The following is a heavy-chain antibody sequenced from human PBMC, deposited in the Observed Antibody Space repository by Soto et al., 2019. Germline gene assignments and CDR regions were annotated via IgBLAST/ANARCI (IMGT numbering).Heavy chain of an antibody. CDR1: GYTFNIYG. CDR3: VIVLERSGRYYTLF. D-gene: IGHD3-22*01. V-gene: IGHV1-18*01. CDR2: TRPNNGNT. J-gene: IGHJ4*02. Sequence: ASVKVSCKASGYTFNIYGLNWVRQAPGQGLEWMGWTRPNNGNTKYAQDLQGRVTMTTDTSTSTAYMELRSLRPDDTAVYYCVIVLERSGRYYTLFWGPGTLLTVSS.